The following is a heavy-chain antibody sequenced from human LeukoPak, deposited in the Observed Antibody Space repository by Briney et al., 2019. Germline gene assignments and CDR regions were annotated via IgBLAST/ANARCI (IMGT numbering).Heavy chain of an antibody. D-gene: IGHD3-9*01. CDR2: IYSGGST. Sequence: GGSLRLSCAASGFTVSSNYMSWVRQAPGKGLEWVSVIYSGGSTYYADSVKGRFTISRDNSKNTLYLQMNSLRAEDTAVYYCARAYYDILTGQAGAFDPWGQGTLVTVSS. V-gene: IGHV3-66*01. CDR3: ARAYYDILTGQAGAFDP. J-gene: IGHJ5*02. CDR1: GFTVSSNY.